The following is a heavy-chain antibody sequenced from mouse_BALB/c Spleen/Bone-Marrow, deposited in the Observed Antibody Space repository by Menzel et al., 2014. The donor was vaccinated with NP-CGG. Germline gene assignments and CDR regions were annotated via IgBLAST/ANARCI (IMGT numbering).Heavy chain of an antibody. D-gene: IGHD2-14*01. CDR1: GYAFTTYW. Sequence: VQLQQSGPQLVRPVASVKISCKASGYAFTTYWMHWVKQRPGQGLEWIGMIDPSDSETILNQKFKDKATLTGDKSSGPAYMQLRSPPSEVSAVYCCSGGVLFDYWNQGTLVTISA. CDR2: IDPSDSET. J-gene: IGHJ3*01. V-gene: IGHV1S127*01. CDR3: SGGVLFDY.